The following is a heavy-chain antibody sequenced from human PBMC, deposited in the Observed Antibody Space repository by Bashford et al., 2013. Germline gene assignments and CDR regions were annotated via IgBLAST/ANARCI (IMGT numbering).Heavy chain of an antibody. CDR3: TTTGDNDYYYYGVDV. CDR1: GFSFIDAW. J-gene: IGHJ6*02. Sequence: GSLRLSCAASGFSFIDAWMNWVRQVPGKGLEWVGRIKSKSDGGTTDYAAPVKGRFTVSRDDSKNTLFLQMNGLKTDDTAVYYCTTTGDNDYYYYGVDVWGQGTTVTVSS. CDR2: IKSKSDGGTT. D-gene: IGHD4-17*01. V-gene: IGHV3-15*07.